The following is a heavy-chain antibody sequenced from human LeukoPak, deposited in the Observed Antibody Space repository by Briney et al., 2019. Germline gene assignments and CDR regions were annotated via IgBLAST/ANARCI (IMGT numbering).Heavy chain of an antibody. Sequence: PGGSLRLSCVVSGFTFINYRMHWVRQAPGKGLVWVSGINTDGSTTTYADSVKGRFTISRDNAKNTLYLQMNSLRAEDTAVYYCARLTVTGTNYWGQGTLVTVSS. CDR1: GFTFINYR. CDR3: ARLTVTGTNY. J-gene: IGHJ4*02. D-gene: IGHD6-19*01. V-gene: IGHV3-74*03. CDR2: INTDGSTT.